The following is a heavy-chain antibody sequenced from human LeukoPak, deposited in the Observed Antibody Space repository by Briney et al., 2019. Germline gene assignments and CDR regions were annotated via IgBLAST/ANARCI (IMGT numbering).Heavy chain of an antibody. J-gene: IGHJ4*02. Sequence: GGSLRLSCAASGFTFSSYAMSWVRQAPGKGLEWVSAISGSGGSTYYADSVKGRFTISRDNSKNTLYLQMNSLRAEDTAVYYCGAFMESNSYYFDYWGQGTLVTVSS. CDR2: ISGSGGST. D-gene: IGHD2-2*01. CDR1: GFTFSSYA. CDR3: GAFMESNSYYFDY. V-gene: IGHV3-23*01.